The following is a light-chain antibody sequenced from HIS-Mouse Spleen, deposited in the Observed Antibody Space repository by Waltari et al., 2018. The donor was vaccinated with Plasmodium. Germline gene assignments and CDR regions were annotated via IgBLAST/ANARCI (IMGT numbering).Light chain of an antibody. CDR2: DVS. Sequence: QSALTQPRSVSGSPGQSVTIPCTGTSRDVGGYNYFSWYQQHPGKAPKLMIYDVSKRPSGVPDRFSGSKSGNTASLTISGLQAEDEADYYCCSYAGSYTVVFGGGTKLTVL. CDR3: CSYAGSYTVV. J-gene: IGLJ2*01. CDR1: SRDVGGYNY. V-gene: IGLV2-11*01.